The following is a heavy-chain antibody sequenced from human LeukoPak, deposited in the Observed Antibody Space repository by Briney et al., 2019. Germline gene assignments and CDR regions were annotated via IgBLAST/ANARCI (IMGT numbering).Heavy chain of an antibody. CDR2: ISSSSSYI. CDR1: GFTFSSYS. Sequence: GGSLRLSCAASGFTFSSYSMNWVRQAPGKGLEWVSSISSSSSYIYYADSVKGRFTISRDNAKNSLYLQMNSLRGEDTAVYYCARSQYNYGYSLDHWGQGTLVTVSS. D-gene: IGHD5-18*01. CDR3: ARSQYNYGYSLDH. J-gene: IGHJ4*02. V-gene: IGHV3-21*01.